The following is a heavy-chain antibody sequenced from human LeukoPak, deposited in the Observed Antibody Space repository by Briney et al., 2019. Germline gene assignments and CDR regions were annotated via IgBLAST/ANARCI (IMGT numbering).Heavy chain of an antibody. CDR3: ARVDGYDLSLDY. CDR1: GGSISSYY. D-gene: IGHD5-12*01. J-gene: IGHJ4*02. V-gene: IGHV4-39*01. CDR2: IYYSGNT. Sequence: SETLSLTCTVSGGSISSYYWSWIRQPPGKGLEWIGSIYYSGNTYYNASLKSQVSISIDTSKNQFSLRLTSVTAADTAVYYCARVDGYDLSLDYWGQGTLVTVSS.